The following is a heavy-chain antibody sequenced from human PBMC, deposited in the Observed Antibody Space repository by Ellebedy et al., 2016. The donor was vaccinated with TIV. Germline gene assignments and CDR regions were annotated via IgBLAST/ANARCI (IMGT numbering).Heavy chain of an antibody. CDR1: GFTFSDYY. Sequence: PGGSLRLSCAASGFTFSDYYMSWIRQAPGKGPEWVSYISSSGSSIYYADSVKGRFTISRDNAKNSLYLQMNSLRAEDTDVYYCARGSQWLVEISFDYWGQGTLVTVSS. V-gene: IGHV3-11*01. CDR3: ARGSQWLVEISFDY. D-gene: IGHD6-19*01. J-gene: IGHJ4*02. CDR2: ISSSGSSI.